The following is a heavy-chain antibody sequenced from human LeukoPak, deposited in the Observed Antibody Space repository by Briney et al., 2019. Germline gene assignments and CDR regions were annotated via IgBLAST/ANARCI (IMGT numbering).Heavy chain of an antibody. D-gene: IGHD3-16*01. CDR3: ARDDYGVFDAFDV. CDR1: GGSFSSHY. Sequence: PSETLSLTCTVSGGSFSSHYWTWIRQPPGKGLEWIGYIYNTGSTNYNPSLKSRVTISLDTSKNQFSLKLTSVTAADTAIYFCARDDYGVFDAFDVWGEGTVVTVSS. V-gene: IGHV4-59*08. J-gene: IGHJ3*01. CDR2: IYNTGST.